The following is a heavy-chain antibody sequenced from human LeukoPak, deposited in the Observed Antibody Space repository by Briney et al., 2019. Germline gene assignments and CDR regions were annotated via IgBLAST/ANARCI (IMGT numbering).Heavy chain of an antibody. Sequence: RASVKVSCKASGYTFTSYGISWVRQAPGHGLEWMGWISAYNGNTNYAQKLQGRVTMTTDTSTSTAYMELRNLRSDDTAVYYCARNLRGLKYFDYWGQGTLVTVSS. V-gene: IGHV1-18*01. D-gene: IGHD4-17*01. CDR1: GYTFTSYG. CDR2: ISAYNGNT. J-gene: IGHJ4*02. CDR3: ARNLRGLKYFDY.